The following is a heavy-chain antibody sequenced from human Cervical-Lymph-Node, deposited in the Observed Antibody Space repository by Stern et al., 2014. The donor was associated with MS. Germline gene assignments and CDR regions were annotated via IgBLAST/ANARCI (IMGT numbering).Heavy chain of an antibody. CDR1: GYRFTNNW. CDR2: IYPADSEN. V-gene: IGHV5-51*03. D-gene: IGHD1-1*01. Sequence: EVQLVESGAEVRKPGESLRISCEVSGYRFTNNWIGWVRQVPGKGLEWMGIIYPADSENRYSASFQGHVPILVAKSTSTTYLQWSSLKASDTAIYYCARRGHGYMGIDYWGQGTLVTVSS. CDR3: ARRGHGYMGIDY. J-gene: IGHJ4*02.